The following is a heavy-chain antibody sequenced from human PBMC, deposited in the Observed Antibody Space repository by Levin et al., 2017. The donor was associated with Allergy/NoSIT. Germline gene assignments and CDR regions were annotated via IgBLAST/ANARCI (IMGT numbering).Heavy chain of an antibody. J-gene: IGHJ4*02. CDR2: IYYTGGT. D-gene: IGHD4-11*01. Sequence: SETLSLTCTVSGGSIGSSSYYWGWIRQPPGTGLEWIGSIYYTGGTYYNPSLKSRLTISVDTSKNQFSVKLTSVTAADTAVYYCARRFAASSNWDFDYWGQGSLVTVSS. CDR1: GGSIGSSSYY. V-gene: IGHV4-39*01. CDR3: ARRFAASSNWDFDY.